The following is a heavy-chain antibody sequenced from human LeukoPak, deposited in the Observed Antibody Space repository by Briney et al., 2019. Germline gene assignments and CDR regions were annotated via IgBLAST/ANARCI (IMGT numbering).Heavy chain of an antibody. Sequence: ASVKVSCKASGYTFTSYDINWVRQATGQGLEWMGWMNPNSGNTGYAQKFQGKVTMTRNTSISTAYMELSSLRSEDTALYYCARAAWVSTSSKYYFDNWGQGTLVTVSS. CDR3: ARAAWVSTSSKYYFDN. CDR2: MNPNSGNT. J-gene: IGHJ4*02. V-gene: IGHV1-8*01. D-gene: IGHD2-21*01. CDR1: GYTFTSYD.